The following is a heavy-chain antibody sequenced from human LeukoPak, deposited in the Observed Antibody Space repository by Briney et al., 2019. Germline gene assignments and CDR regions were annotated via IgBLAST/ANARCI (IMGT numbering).Heavy chain of an antibody. Sequence: GGSLRLSCAASGFTVSSNYMRWVRQAPGKGLEWVSVIYSGGSTYYADSVKGRFTISRDNSKNTLYLQMNSLRAEDTAVYYCARSPYYYDSSGYYVDYFDYWGQGTLVTVSS. CDR2: IYSGGST. CDR3: ARSPYYYDSSGYYVDYFDY. CDR1: GFTVSSNY. J-gene: IGHJ4*02. V-gene: IGHV3-53*01. D-gene: IGHD3-22*01.